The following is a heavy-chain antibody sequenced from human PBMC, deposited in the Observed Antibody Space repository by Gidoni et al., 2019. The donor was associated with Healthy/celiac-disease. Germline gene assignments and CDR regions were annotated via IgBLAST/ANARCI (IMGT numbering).Heavy chain of an antibody. CDR1: GYTFTSYG. V-gene: IGHV1-18*01. D-gene: IGHD3-10*01. J-gene: IGHJ4*02. CDR3: ILHKDYYGSGSPPN. Sequence: QVQLVQSGAEVKKPGASVKVSCKASGYTFTSYGISWVRHASGQGLEWMGVISAYNGNTNDAQKRQGRVTMTTDTSTSTAYMELRSLRSDDTAVYYCILHKDYYGSGSPPNWGQGTLVTVSS. CDR2: ISAYNGNT.